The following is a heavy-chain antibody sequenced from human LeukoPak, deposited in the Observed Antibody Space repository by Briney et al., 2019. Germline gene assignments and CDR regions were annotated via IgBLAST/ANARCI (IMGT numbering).Heavy chain of an antibody. CDR2: INHSGST. D-gene: IGHD2-15*01. J-gene: IGHJ5*02. CDR1: GGSFSGYY. Sequence: TSETLSLTCAVYGGSFSGYYWSWIRQPPGKGLEWIGEINHSGSTNYNPSLKSRVTISVDTSKNQFSLKLSSVTAADTAVYYCATLGYGFDPWGQGTLVTVSS. CDR3: ATLGYGFDP. V-gene: IGHV4-34*01.